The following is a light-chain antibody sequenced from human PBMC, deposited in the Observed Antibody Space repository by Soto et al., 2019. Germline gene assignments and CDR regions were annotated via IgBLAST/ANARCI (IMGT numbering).Light chain of an antibody. Sequence: QSALTQPPSASGSPGQSVTISCTGTSSDVGGYNYVSWFQQHPGKAPKLIIHEVNQRPSGVPDRFSGSKSGNTASLTVSGLQAEDEGTYYCCSYARSNFVVFGGGTKLTVL. CDR1: SSDVGGYNY. J-gene: IGLJ2*01. CDR2: EVN. V-gene: IGLV2-8*01. CDR3: CSYARSNFVV.